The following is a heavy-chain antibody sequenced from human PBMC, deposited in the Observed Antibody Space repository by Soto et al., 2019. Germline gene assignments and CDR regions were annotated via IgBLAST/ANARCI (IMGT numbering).Heavy chain of an antibody. D-gene: IGHD2-2*01. CDR1: GGSFSGYY. CDR3: ANGAYHPLS. J-gene: IGHJ4*02. V-gene: IGHV4-34*01. Sequence: PSETLSLTCAVYGGSFSGYYWSWIRQPPGKGLEWIGEINHSGSTNYNPSLKSRVTISVDTSKNQFSLKLSSVTAADTAVYYCANGAYHPLSWGQGTLLTVSS. CDR2: INHSGST.